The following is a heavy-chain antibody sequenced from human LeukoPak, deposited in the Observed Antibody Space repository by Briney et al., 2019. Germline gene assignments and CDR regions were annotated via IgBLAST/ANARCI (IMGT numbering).Heavy chain of an antibody. D-gene: IGHD6-13*01. CDR1: GYTFTSNY. J-gene: IGHJ5*01. CDR3: ARGFGSSWFDY. Sequence: ASVKVSCTASGYTFTSNYMHWVRQAPGQGLEWMGWINSKSGATSYAQTFQGRVTMTRDTPITTAYVELSGLRSDDTAVYYCARGFGSSWFDYWGQGTLVTVSS. CDR2: INSKSGAT. V-gene: IGHV1-2*02.